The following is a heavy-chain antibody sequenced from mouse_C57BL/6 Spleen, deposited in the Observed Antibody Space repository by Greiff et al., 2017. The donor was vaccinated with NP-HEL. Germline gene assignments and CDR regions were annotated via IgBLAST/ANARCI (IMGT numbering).Heavy chain of an antibody. Sequence: EVQLVESGGDLVKPGGSLKLSCAASGFTFSSYGMSWVRQTPDKRLEWVATISSGGSYTYYPDSVKGRFTISRDNAKNTLYLQMSSLKSEDTAMYYCARHGDGGYSNYPYWYFDVWGTGTTVTVSS. CDR3: ARHGDGGYSNYPYWYFDV. CDR1: GFTFSSYG. D-gene: IGHD2-5*01. J-gene: IGHJ1*03. CDR2: ISSGGSYT. V-gene: IGHV5-6*01.